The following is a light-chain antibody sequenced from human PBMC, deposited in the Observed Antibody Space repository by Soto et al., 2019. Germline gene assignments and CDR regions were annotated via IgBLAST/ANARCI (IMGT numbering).Light chain of an antibody. CDR3: QQRTNWPSST. Sequence: EVVLTQSPATLSLSPGERATLSCRASQSVRTYLAWYQQKPGQAPRLLIHDASSRATGIPARFSGSGSGTDFTLTISRLEPADFAVYYCQQRTNWPSSTFGQGTRLEI. CDR2: DAS. J-gene: IGKJ5*01. V-gene: IGKV3-11*01. CDR1: QSVRTY.